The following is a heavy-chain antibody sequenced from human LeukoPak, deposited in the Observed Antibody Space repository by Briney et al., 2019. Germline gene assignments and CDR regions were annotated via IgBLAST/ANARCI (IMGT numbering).Heavy chain of an antibody. D-gene: IGHD5-18*01. J-gene: IGHJ4*02. CDR3: ARGILDTAMVKTN. CDR2: ISSSSSYI. Sequence: GGSLRLSCAASGFTFSSYSMNWVRQAPGKGLEWVSSISSSSSYIYYADSVKGRSTISRDNAKNSLYLQMNSLRAEDTAVYYCARGILDTAMVKTNWGQGTLVTVSS. CDR1: GFTFSSYS. V-gene: IGHV3-21*01.